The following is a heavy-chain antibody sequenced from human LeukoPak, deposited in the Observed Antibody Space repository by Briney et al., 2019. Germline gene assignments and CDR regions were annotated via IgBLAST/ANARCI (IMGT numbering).Heavy chain of an antibody. CDR3: ASTGYSYGLPIDY. CDR2: IIPIFGTA. J-gene: IGHJ4*02. D-gene: IGHD5-18*01. CDR1: GGTFSSYA. V-gene: IGHV1-69*13. Sequence: SVKVSCKASGGTFSSYAISWVRQAPGQGLEWMGGIIPIFGTANYAQKFQGRVTITADESTSTAYMELSSLRSEDTAVYYCASTGYSYGLPIDYWGQGTLVTVSS.